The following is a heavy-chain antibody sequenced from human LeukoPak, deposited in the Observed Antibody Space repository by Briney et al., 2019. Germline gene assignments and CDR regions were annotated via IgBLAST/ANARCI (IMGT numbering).Heavy chain of an antibody. CDR2: ISGSGGST. CDR3: ARDFGIEYGDLTFDY. D-gene: IGHD4-17*01. V-gene: IGHV3-23*01. Sequence: AGGSLRLSCAASGFTFSSYAMSWVRQAPGKGLEWVSAISGSGGSTYYADSVKGRFTISRDNAKNSLYLQMNSLRDEDTAVYYCARDFGIEYGDLTFDYWGQGTLVTASS. CDR1: GFTFSSYA. J-gene: IGHJ4*02.